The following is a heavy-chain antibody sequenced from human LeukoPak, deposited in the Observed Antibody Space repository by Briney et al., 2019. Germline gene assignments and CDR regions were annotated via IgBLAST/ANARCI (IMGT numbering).Heavy chain of an antibody. D-gene: IGHD3-10*01. V-gene: IGHV1-69*04. J-gene: IGHJ4*02. Sequence: SVKVSCKASGGTFSSYAISWVRQAPGQGVEWMGRIIPILGIANYAQRFQGRVTITADKSTSTAYMELSSLRSEDTAVYYCARDQDYYGSAPDYWGQGTLVTVSS. CDR1: GGTFSSYA. CDR3: ARDQDYYGSAPDY. CDR2: IIPILGIA.